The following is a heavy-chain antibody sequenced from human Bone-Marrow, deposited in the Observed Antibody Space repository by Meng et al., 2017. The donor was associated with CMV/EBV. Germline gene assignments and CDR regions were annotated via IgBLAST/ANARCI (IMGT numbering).Heavy chain of an antibody. D-gene: IGHD2-2*01. CDR1: GGTFSSYA. V-gene: IGHV1-69*05. J-gene: IGHJ6*02. Sequence: SVKVSCKASGGTFSSYAISWVRQAPGQGLEWMGGIIPIFGTANCAQKFQGRVTITTDESTSTACMELSSLRSEDTAVYYCARGAIVVVPAARYAAGMDVWGQGTTVTVSS. CDR2: IIPIFGTA. CDR3: ARGAIVVVPAARYAAGMDV.